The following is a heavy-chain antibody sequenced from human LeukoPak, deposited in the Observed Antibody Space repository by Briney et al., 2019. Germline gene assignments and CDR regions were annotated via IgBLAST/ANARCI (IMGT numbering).Heavy chain of an antibody. J-gene: IGHJ4*02. CDR1: GGSFSGYY. V-gene: IGHV4-34*01. Sequence: SETLSLTCAVYGGSFSGYYWSWIRQPPGKGLEWIGEINHSGSTNYNPSLKSRVTIPVDTSKNQFSLKLSSVTAADTAVYYCARRGSGSYSAPRRVLDYWGQGTLVTVSS. CDR3: ARRGSGSYSAPRRVLDY. CDR2: INHSGST. D-gene: IGHD3-10*01.